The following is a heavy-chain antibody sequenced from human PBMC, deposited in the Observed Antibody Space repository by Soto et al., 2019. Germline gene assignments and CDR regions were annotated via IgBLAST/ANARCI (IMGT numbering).Heavy chain of an antibody. CDR3: AREEGYCNGGPCYRGAFDI. CDR1: GFSFDDYT. Sequence: GGSLRLSCAASGFSFDDYTMHWFRQGPGKGLEWVSLITWDGGSTYYADSVKGRFTISRDNAKNSVYLQMNSLRAEDTAVYYCAREEGYCNGGPCYRGAFDIWGQGTRVTVS. CDR2: ITWDGGST. D-gene: IGHD2-15*01. V-gene: IGHV3-43*01. J-gene: IGHJ3*02.